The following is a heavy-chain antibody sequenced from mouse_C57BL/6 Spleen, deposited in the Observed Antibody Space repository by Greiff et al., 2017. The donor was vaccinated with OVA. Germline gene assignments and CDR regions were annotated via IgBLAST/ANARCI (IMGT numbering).Heavy chain of an antibody. D-gene: IGHD1-1*01. J-gene: IGHJ3*01. V-gene: IGHV14-2*01. CDR2: IDPEDGET. Sequence: EVQLQQSGAELVKPGASVKLSCTASGFNIKDYYMHWVKQRTETGLEWIGRIDPEDGETNYAPKFQGKATLTADPSSNTAYLQLSSLTSEDTAVYYCARGDYGSSAWFAYWGQGTLVTVSA. CDR3: ARGDYGSSAWFAY. CDR1: GFNIKDYY.